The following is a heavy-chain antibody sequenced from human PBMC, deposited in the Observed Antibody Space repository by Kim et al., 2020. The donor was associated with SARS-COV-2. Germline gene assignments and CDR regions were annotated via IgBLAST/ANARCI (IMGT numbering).Heavy chain of an antibody. CDR1: GFTFSSYS. J-gene: IGHJ6*02. V-gene: IGHV3-21*01. D-gene: IGHD1-20*01. Sequence: GGSLRLSCAASGFTFSSYSMNWVRQAPGKGLEWVSSISSSSSYIYYADSVKGRFTISRDNAKNSLYLQMNSLRAEDTAVYYCARDVSRGISPDYYYGMDVWGQGTTVTVSS. CDR3: ARDVSRGISPDYYYGMDV. CDR2: ISSSSSYI.